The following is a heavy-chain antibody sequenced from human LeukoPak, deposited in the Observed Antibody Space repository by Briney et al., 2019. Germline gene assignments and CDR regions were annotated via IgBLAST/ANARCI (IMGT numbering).Heavy chain of an antibody. CDR1: GGSFGGYY. J-gene: IGHJ4*02. D-gene: IGHD3-10*01. V-gene: IGHV4-34*01. Sequence: SETLSLTCAVYGGSFGGYYWSWIRQPPGRGLEWIGEINHSGSTNYNPSLKSRVTISVDTSKNQFSLKLSSVTAADTAVYYCARGRGAMVRGVLDYWGQGTLVTVSS. CDR2: INHSGST. CDR3: ARGRGAMVRGVLDY.